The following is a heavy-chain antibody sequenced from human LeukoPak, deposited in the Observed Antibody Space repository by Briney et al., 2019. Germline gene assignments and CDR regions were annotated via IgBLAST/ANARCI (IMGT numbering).Heavy chain of an antibody. CDR2: IKQDGSEK. V-gene: IGHV3-7*01. D-gene: IGHD4-17*01. Sequence: GGSLRLSCAASGFTFSSYWMSWVRQAPGKGLEWVANIKQDGSEKYYVDSVKGRFTISRDNAKNSLYLQMNSLRAEDTAVYYCARADYGDYLTYDYWGQGTLVTVSS. J-gene: IGHJ4*02. CDR1: GFTFSSYW. CDR3: ARADYGDYLTYDY.